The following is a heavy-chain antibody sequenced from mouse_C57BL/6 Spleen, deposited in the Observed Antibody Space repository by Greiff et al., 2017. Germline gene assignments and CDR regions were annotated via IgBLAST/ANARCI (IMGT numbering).Heavy chain of an antibody. CDR3: ARSGGMGYAMDY. Sequence: QVQLQQPGAELVRPGSSVKLSCKASGYTFTSYWMHWVKQRPIQGLEWIGNIDPSDSETHYNQKFKDKATLTVDKSSSTAYMQLISLTSEDSAVYYCARSGGMGYAMDYWGQGTSVTVSS. V-gene: IGHV1-52*01. CDR2: IDPSDSET. J-gene: IGHJ4*01. CDR1: GYTFTSYW. D-gene: IGHD2-3*01.